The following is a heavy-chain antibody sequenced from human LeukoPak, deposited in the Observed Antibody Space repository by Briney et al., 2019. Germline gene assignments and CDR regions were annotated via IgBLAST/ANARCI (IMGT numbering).Heavy chain of an antibody. CDR2: MNPNSGNT. Sequence: ASVKVSCKASGYTFTSYDINWVRQATGQGLEWMGWMNPNSGNTGYAQKFQGRATMTRNTSISTAYMELSSLRSEDTAVYYCARGPRAALQPINWFDPWGQGTLVTVSS. J-gene: IGHJ5*02. D-gene: IGHD2-2*02. CDR1: GYTFTSYD. CDR3: ARGPRAALQPINWFDP. V-gene: IGHV1-8*01.